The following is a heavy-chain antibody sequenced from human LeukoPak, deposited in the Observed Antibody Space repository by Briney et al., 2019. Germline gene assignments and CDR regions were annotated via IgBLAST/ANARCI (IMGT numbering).Heavy chain of an antibody. CDR1: GYTFSNYW. D-gene: IGHD3-22*01. Sequence: GEPLKISCKGSGYTFSNYWIAWVRQMPGKGLEWMGIIYPADSDSRYSPSFQGQVTISVDRSINTAYLQWSSLKASDTAMYYCAIRSYYDTRGYYYFDYWGQGTLVTVSA. J-gene: IGHJ4*02. CDR2: IYPADSDS. V-gene: IGHV5-51*01. CDR3: AIRSYYDTRGYYYFDY.